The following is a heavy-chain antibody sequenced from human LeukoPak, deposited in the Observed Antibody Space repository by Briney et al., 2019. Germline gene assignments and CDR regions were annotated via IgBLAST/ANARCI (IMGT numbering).Heavy chain of an antibody. Sequence: GGSLRLSCAASGFTVSSNCMSWVRQAPGKGLEWVSVIYSGGSTYYADSVKGRFTISRDNSKNTLYLQMNSLRAGDTAVYYCARAPPGGSGYYSYWGQGTLVTVSS. CDR1: GFTVSSNC. CDR3: ARAPPGGSGYYSY. CDR2: IYSGGST. J-gene: IGHJ4*02. V-gene: IGHV3-53*01. D-gene: IGHD3-22*01.